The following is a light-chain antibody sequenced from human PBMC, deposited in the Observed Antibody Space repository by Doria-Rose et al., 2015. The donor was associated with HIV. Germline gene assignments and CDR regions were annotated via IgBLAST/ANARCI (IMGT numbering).Light chain of an antibody. J-gene: IGKJ3*01. CDR2: WAS. CDR1: QSLLYTSKNY. V-gene: IGKV4-1*01. CDR3: QQYYDTPS. Sequence: DIRVTQSPESLGMSLGEGATLNCKSNQSLLYTSKNYLAWYQQKPGQPPKLLIYWASTRQSGVPARFGGSGPGTDFTLTISSLEAEDVAVYYCQQYYDTPSFGPGTTVDIK.